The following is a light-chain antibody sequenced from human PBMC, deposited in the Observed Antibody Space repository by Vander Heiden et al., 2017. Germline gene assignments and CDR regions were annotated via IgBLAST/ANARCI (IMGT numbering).Light chain of an antibody. V-gene: IGKV3-20*01. J-gene: IGKJ2*01. CDR1: QSVSSSY. Sequence: EIVLTQSPGTLSLSPGERATRSCRASQSVSSSYLAWYQQKPGQAPRLLIYGASSRATAIPDRFSGSGSGTDFTLTISRLEPEDFAVYYCQQYGSSQYTFGQGTKLEI. CDR3: QQYGSSQYT. CDR2: GAS.